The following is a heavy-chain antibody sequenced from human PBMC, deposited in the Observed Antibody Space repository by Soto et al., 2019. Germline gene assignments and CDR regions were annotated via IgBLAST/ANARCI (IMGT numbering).Heavy chain of an antibody. Sequence: SVKVSCKASGFTFTSSAVQWVRQARGQRLEWIGWIVVGSGNTNYVQKFQERVTITRDMSTSTAYMELSSLRSEDTAVYYCAADTLLWFGEVSWFDPWGQGTLVTVSS. D-gene: IGHD3-10*01. CDR2: IVVGSGNT. CDR1: GFTFTSSA. J-gene: IGHJ5*02. V-gene: IGHV1-58*01. CDR3: AADTLLWFGEVSWFDP.